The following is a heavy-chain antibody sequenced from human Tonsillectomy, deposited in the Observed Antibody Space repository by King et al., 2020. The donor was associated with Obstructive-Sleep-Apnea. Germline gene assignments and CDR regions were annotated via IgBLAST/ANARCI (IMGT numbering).Heavy chain of an antibody. Sequence: QLVQSGAEVKKPGASVKVSCKASGYTFTNYGFTWVRQAHGQALDGMGWISASNVNTNESQNLQGRVTMTTDTSTSTAYMELTSLRSDDTAVYYCARDRQQLVDYWGQGTLVTVSS. CDR3: ARDRQQLVDY. D-gene: IGHD6-13*01. CDR2: ISASNVNT. V-gene: IGHV1-18*01. CDR1: GYTFTNYG. J-gene: IGHJ4*02.